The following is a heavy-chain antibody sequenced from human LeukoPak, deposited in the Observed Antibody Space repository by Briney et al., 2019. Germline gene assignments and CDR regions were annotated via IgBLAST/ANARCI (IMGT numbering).Heavy chain of an antibody. CDR3: ATSGYGRDAFDI. CDR2: IYYSGST. J-gene: IGHJ3*02. CDR1: GGSISSGVAY. Sequence: SQTLSLTCTDSGGSISSGVAYWSWIRQHPGKGLEWIGYIYYSGSTYYNPSLKSRVTISVDTSKNQFSLKLTSVTAADTAVYYCATSGYGRDAFDIWGQGTMVTVSS. D-gene: IGHD5-12*01. V-gene: IGHV4-31*03.